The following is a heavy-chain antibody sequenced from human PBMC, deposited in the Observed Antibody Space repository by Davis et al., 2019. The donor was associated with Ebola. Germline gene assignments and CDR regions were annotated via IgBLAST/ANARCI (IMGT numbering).Heavy chain of an antibody. CDR3: ARTGSRYGADALDI. J-gene: IGHJ3*02. CDR1: GVSINGYY. Sequence: PGGSLRLSCTVSGVSINGYYWAWIRQPPGMGLQYIGHIYYTGSTNYNPSLNSRVTLSLDTSKNQFSLRLDSVTAADTAVYYCARTGSRYGADALDIWGQGTMVTVSS. CDR2: IYYTGST. V-gene: IGHV4-59*01. D-gene: IGHD1-14*01.